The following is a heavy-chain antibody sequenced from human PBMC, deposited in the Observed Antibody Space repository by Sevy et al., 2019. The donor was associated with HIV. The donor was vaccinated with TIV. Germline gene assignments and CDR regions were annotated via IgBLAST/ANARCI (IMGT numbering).Heavy chain of an antibody. CDR1: GFTFSNYV. V-gene: IGHV3-30*04. CDR3: VRETGGSGSAGYFGD. J-gene: IGHJ4*02. D-gene: IGHD2-15*01. CDR2: ISLHGTNK. Sequence: GGSLRLSCAASGFTFSNYVMHWVRQAPGKGLEWVALISLHGTNKDYRDSVKGRFTISRYDAKNTVYVEMTSLTVEDTALYYCVRETGGSGSAGYFGDWGQGTLVTVSS.